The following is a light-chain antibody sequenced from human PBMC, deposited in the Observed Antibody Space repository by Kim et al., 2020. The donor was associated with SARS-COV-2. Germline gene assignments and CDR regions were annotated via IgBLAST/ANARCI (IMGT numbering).Light chain of an antibody. CDR2: WAS. CDR3: QQYYSAPLT. J-gene: IGKJ4*01. CDR1: QSVLYNSDNRNY. Sequence: RATINCKSSQSVLYNSDNRNYLAWYQQKPGQPPKLLIYWASTRESGVPDRFSGSGSGTDFTLTISSLQAEDVAVYYCQQYYSAPLTFGGGTKVEI. V-gene: IGKV4-1*01.